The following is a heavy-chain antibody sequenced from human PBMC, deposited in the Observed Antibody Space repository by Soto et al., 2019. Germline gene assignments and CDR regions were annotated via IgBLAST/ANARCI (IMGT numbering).Heavy chain of an antibody. CDR2: ISVYNGNT. Sequence: QGQLVQSGAEVKKPGASVKVSCKASGYTFTSYGISWVRQAPGQGLEWMGWISVYNGNTNYAQKLQGRVTMTTDTSTSTAYMELRSLRSYDTAVYYCAREGGGCSGGSCYIPETFDIWGQGTLVTVSS. D-gene: IGHD2-15*01. J-gene: IGHJ3*02. V-gene: IGHV1-18*01. CDR1: GYTFTSYG. CDR3: AREGGGCSGGSCYIPETFDI.